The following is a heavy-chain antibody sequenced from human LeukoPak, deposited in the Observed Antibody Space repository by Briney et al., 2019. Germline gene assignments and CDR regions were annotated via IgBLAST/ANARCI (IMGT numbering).Heavy chain of an antibody. CDR1: GGSFSNYY. V-gene: IGHV4-59*01. J-gene: IGHJ4*02. Sequence: SETLSLTCTASGGSFSNYYWSWIRQPPGKGLEWVGYIYYSGSTNYNPSLKSRVTISVDPTKSQFSLKLSSVTAADTAVYYCARSIVGAQLYFDYWGQGTLVTVSS. CDR2: IYYSGST. CDR3: ARSIVGAQLYFDY. D-gene: IGHD1-26*01.